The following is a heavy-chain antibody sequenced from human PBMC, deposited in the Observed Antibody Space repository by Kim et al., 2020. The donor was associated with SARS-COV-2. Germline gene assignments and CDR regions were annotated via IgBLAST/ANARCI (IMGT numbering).Heavy chain of an antibody. CDR2: IIPIFGTA. V-gene: IGHV1-69*13. Sequence: SVKVSCKASGGTFSSYAISWVRQAPGQGLEWMGGIIPIFGTANYAQKFQGRVTITADESTSTAYMELSSLRSEDTAVYYCARDRGEYFGVDAFDIWGQGTMVTVSS. CDR3: ARDRGEYFGVDAFDI. D-gene: IGHD3-10*01. J-gene: IGHJ3*02. CDR1: GGTFSSYA.